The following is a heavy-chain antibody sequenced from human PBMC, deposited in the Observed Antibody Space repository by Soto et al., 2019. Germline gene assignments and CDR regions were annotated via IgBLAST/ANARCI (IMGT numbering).Heavy chain of an antibody. J-gene: IGHJ4*02. Sequence: GRSIRVSCAASGFTCGDHYMSWIRKAPGKGLEWVSYISSSGSTIYYADSVKGRFTISRDNAKNSLYLQMNSLRAEDTAVYYCAREGSWTSFDYWGQGTLVTVSS. D-gene: IGHD6-13*01. CDR1: GFTCGDHY. CDR3: AREGSWTSFDY. V-gene: IGHV3-11*01. CDR2: ISSSGSTI.